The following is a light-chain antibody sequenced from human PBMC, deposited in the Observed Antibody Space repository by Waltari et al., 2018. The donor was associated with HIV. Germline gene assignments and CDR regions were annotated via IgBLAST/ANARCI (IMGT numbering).Light chain of an antibody. J-gene: IGLJ1*01. CDR3: CSYAGSYTYV. V-gene: IGLV2-11*01. CDR1: SSDFGGYNY. Sequence: QSALTHPRSVSGSPGQSVPISCTVTSSDFGGYNYVSWYQQHPGKAPKLIIDYVSKRPSGVTDRFSGSKSGNTASLTSSGLQAEDEADYYCCSYAGSYTYVFGTGTKVTVL. CDR2: YVS.